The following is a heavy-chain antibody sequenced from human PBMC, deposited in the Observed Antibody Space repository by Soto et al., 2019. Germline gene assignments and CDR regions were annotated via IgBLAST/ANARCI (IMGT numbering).Heavy chain of an antibody. Sequence: SVKVSCKASGVTFSSYAISWVRQAPGQGLEWMGGIIPIFGTANYAQKFQGRVTITADKSTSTAYMELSSLRSEDTAVYYCARASPLDYYDSSGYSPLDYWGQGTLVTVSS. D-gene: IGHD3-22*01. CDR3: ARASPLDYYDSSGYSPLDY. V-gene: IGHV1-69*06. CDR2: IIPIFGTA. CDR1: GVTFSSYA. J-gene: IGHJ4*02.